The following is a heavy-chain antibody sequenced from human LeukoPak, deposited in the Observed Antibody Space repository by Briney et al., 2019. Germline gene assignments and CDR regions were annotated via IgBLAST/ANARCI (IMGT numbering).Heavy chain of an antibody. J-gene: IGHJ5*02. CDR1: GGSISSYY. V-gene: IGHV4-59*08. CDR3: ARGATYYASGTFYP. CDR2: IYYSGAT. Sequence: SETLSLTCTVSGGSISSYYWSWIRQAPGRGLEWIGHIYYSGATNYNPSLESRVTISVDTSKNQFSLKLTSVTATDTDVYYCARGATYYASGTFYPWGQGTLVTVSS. D-gene: IGHD3-10*01.